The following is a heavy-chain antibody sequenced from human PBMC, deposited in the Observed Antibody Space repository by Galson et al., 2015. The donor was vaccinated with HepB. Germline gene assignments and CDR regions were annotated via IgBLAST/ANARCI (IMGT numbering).Heavy chain of an antibody. Sequence: SVKVSCKVSGHTLSALSMHWVRQAPGQGLEWVGGFDIDETETVYAEKFQGRVTMTEDSSTDTVYMELSSLRSEDTAMYYCATGEVRAVAGYLQFWGQGTLVTVSS. CDR2: FDIDETET. V-gene: IGHV1-24*01. D-gene: IGHD6-19*01. CDR1: GHTLSALS. CDR3: ATGEVRAVAGYLQF. J-gene: IGHJ4*02.